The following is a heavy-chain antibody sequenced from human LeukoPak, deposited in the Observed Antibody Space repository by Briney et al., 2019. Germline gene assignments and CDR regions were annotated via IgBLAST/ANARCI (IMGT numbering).Heavy chain of an antibody. V-gene: IGHV3-30*02. CDR1: GFMFRDCG. D-gene: IGHD7-27*01. CDR3: AKDPGATAWGYYMDV. CDR2: IWNDGRSE. J-gene: IGHJ6*03. Sequence: PGGSLRLSCAASGFMFRDCGMHWVRQAPGKGLEWVSFIWNDGRSEHHADSVQGRFSVSRDNSDNTLYLHMTNLRPDDTAVYYCAKDPGATAWGYYMDVWGTGTTVTVSS.